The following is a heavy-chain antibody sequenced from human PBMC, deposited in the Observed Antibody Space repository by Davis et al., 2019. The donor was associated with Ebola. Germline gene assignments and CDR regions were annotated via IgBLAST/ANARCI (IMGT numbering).Heavy chain of an antibody. CDR2: INHNSGDT. CDR1: GYTFTGYY. Sequence: ASVKVSCKASGYTFTGYYLHWVRQAPGQGLEWMGWINHNSGDTNYAQKFQGRVTMTRDTSIRTAYMELSRLRSDDTAVYYCARDLALYYDFWRGYGGNGMDVWGQGTTVTVSS. J-gene: IGHJ6*02. CDR3: ARDLALYYDFWRGYGGNGMDV. V-gene: IGHV1-2*02. D-gene: IGHD3-3*01.